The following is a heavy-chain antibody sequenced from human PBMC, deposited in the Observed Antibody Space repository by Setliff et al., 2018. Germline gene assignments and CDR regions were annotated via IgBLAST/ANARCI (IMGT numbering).Heavy chain of an antibody. CDR3: ARGDTIGFGAFDI. Sequence: GESLKISCQASGYDFPKYWIGWVRQMPGEGLDWMGIIFPSDSDTRYGPSFQGQVTISAAKSITTVYLQINSLKASDTAIYFCARGDTIGFGAFDIWGQGTMVTVSS. CDR1: GYDFPKYW. V-gene: IGHV5-51*01. CDR2: IFPSDSDT. D-gene: IGHD1-26*01. J-gene: IGHJ3*02.